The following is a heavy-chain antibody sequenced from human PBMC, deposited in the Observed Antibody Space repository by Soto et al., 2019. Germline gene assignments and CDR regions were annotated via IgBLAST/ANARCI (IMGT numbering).Heavy chain of an antibody. CDR2: IYYSGST. J-gene: IGHJ2*01. V-gene: IGHV4-39*01. CDR3: ARHPAVGNYPYWYFDL. CDR1: GGSISSSSYY. Sequence: QLQLQESGPGLVKPSETLSLTCTVSGGSISSSSYYWGWIRQPPGKGLEWIGSIYYSGSTYYNPALKSRVTISVDTSKNQFSLKLSAGTAADTAVYYCARHPAVGNYPYWYFDLWGRGTLVTVSS. D-gene: IGHD1-7*01.